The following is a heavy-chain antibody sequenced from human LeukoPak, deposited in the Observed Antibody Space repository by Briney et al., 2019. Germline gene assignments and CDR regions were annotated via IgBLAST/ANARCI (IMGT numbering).Heavy chain of an antibody. V-gene: IGHV1-18*01. D-gene: IGHD6-19*01. CDR1: GYTFPNYG. CDR2: ISAYNGDT. Sequence: ASVKVSCGASGYTFPNYGVTWVRQAPGQGLEWMGWISAYNGDTNYAQKFQGRVTMSTDTSTSTAYMELRSLRSDDTAMYYCARRRYSSGWHLDYWGQGTLVTVSS. J-gene: IGHJ4*02. CDR3: ARRRYSSGWHLDY.